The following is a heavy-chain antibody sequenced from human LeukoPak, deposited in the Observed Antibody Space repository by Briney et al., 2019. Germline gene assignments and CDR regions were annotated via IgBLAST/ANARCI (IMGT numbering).Heavy chain of an antibody. J-gene: IGHJ6*02. CDR1: GGSIGSGVYS. Sequence: PSQTLSLTCAISGGSIGSGVYSWNWIRHSPGKGLEWIGYVYHSGSTYYNPSLKSRVTISVDSSKNQFSLKLTSVSAADTAVYYCARGGSGSHRTTYYYYVMDVWGRGATVTVSS. D-gene: IGHD3-10*01. V-gene: IGHV4-30-2*06. CDR3: ARGGSGSHRTTYYYYVMDV. CDR2: VYHSGST.